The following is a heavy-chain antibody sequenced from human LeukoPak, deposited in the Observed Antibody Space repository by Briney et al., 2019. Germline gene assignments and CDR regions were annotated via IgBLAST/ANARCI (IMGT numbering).Heavy chain of an antibody. J-gene: IGHJ4*02. CDR2: IYGDGST. D-gene: IGHD6-19*01. Sequence: GGSLRLSCAASGFIVTNSYISWVRQAPGKGLEWVSVIYGDGSTFYADAAKGRFTISRDVSRNMVYLQVNGLTAADTAVYYCTRAQTGFTSGWNIFGYWGRGALVTVSS. V-gene: IGHV3-66*01. CDR1: GFIVTNSY. CDR3: TRAQTGFTSGWNIFGY.